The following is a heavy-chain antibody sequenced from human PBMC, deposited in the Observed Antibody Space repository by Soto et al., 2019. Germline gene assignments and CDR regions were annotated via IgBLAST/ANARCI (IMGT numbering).Heavy chain of an antibody. CDR3: ARPPYPGCINAVCYPLDY. CDR2: INPSGGST. D-gene: IGHD2-8*01. J-gene: IGHJ4*02. Sequence: QVQLVQSGAEVKKPGASVKISCKASGYTFTSYYMHWMRQAPGQGLEWMGIINPSGGSTNYAQKLTGRVAMTRHTSTSTVYMELNSLRSEATAVYYCARPPYPGCINAVCYPLDYWGQGNLVTVSS. V-gene: IGHV1-46*01. CDR1: GYTFTSYY.